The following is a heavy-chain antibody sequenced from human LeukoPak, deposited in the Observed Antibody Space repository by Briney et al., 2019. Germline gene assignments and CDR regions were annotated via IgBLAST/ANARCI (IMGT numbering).Heavy chain of an antibody. D-gene: IGHD6-13*01. Sequence: ASVKVSCKASGYTFTGYYMHWVRQAPGQGLEWMGWINPNSGGTNYAQKFQGRVTMTRDTSISTAYMELSRLRSDDTAVYYCAREPGSSSWFNFDSWGQGTLVTVSS. J-gene: IGHJ4*02. V-gene: IGHV1-2*02. CDR2: INPNSGGT. CDR3: AREPGSSSWFNFDS. CDR1: GYTFTGYY.